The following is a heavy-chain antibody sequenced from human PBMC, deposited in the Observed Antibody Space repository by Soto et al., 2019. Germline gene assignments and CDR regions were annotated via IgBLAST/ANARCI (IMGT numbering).Heavy chain of an antibody. CDR2: MYNTGST. J-gene: IGHJ6*02. CDR1: GGSISRYY. V-gene: IGHV4-59*01. D-gene: IGHD2-21*02. CDR3: ARDLWGYCGTDCYPLDV. Sequence: QVQLQESGPGLVKPSETLSLTCTVSGGSISRYYWSWIRQPPGKGLEWIGYMYNTGSTVYNPSFKTRVTISVDTSKTQFSLKRNSVTAADKAVYYCARDLWGYCGTDCYPLDVWGQGTTVTVSS.